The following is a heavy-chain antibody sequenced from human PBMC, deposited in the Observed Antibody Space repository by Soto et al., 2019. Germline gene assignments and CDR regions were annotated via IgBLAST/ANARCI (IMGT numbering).Heavy chain of an antibody. J-gene: IGHJ4*02. CDR2: ISYDGSNN. CDR1: GFTFSSYS. D-gene: IGHD5-18*01. Sequence: PGGSLRLSCAASGFTFSSYSMNWVRQAPGKGLEWVAAISYDGSNNYHADSVKGRFTISRDNSKNTLYLQLNSLRTEDTAVYYCAKDIVKYTYGACDYWGQGVLVTVSS. CDR3: AKDIVKYTYGACDY. V-gene: IGHV3-30*18.